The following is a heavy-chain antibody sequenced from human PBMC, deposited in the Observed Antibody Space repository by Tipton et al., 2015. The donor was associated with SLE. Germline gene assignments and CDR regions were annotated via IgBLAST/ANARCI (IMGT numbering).Heavy chain of an antibody. CDR3: ARDQDRAYYEPFDI. J-gene: IGHJ3*02. CDR1: GFTFSRYG. CDR2: ISFDGNDQ. D-gene: IGHD3-22*01. Sequence: SLRLSCAASGFTFSRYGMDWVRQAPGKGLEWVTLISFDGNDQYYADSVKGRFTISRDNSKNTLYLQMNSLRAEDTAVYYCARDQDRAYYEPFDIWGQGTMVTVSS. V-gene: IGHV3-30*03.